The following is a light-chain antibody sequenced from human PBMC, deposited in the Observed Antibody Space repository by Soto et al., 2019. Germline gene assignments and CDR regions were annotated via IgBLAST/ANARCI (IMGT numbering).Light chain of an antibody. CDR1: QAIRND. Sequence: AIQMTQSPSSLSASVGARVTITFRASQAIRNDLGWYQQKPGKAPKLLISAASRIPGGVQSRFSGSGSGTDFTLTISSLQAEDFATYYCLQDYDYPWTFGQGTKVEIK. CDR3: LQDYDYPWT. V-gene: IGKV1-6*01. J-gene: IGKJ1*01. CDR2: AAS.